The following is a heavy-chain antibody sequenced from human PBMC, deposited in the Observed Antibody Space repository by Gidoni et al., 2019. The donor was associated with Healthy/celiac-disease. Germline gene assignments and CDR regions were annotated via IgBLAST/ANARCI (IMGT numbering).Heavy chain of an antibody. V-gene: IGHV5-51*01. CDR2: RYPGDSAT. Sequence: EVQLVQSGAEVKKPGEALKISCKGSGYSFSSYWLGWVSQMPGKGLEWMGIRYPGDSATRYSPSFPGHVTISANKSIIPAYLQWSSLKASDTAMYYCARHAEYYFDYWGQGTLVTVSS. D-gene: IGHD3-10*01. CDR3: ARHAEYYFDY. CDR1: GYSFSSYW. J-gene: IGHJ4*02.